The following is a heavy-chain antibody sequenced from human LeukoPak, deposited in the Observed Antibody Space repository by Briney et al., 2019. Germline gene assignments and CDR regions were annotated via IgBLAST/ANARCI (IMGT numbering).Heavy chain of an antibody. V-gene: IGHV3-7*01. D-gene: IGHD1-1*01. CDR3: ARLTGTTGFDY. CDR2: IKQDGSDK. Sequence: GALRLSCAASGFPFSSYWMSWVRQAAGKGLEWLANIKQDGSDKYYVDSVKGRFTISRDNAKNSLYLQLNSLRADDTAVYYCARLTGTTGFDYWGQGTLVTVSS. J-gene: IGHJ4*02. CDR1: GFPFSSYW.